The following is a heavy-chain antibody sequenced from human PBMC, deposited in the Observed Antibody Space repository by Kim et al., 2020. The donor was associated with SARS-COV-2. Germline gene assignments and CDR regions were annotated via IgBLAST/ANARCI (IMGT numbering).Heavy chain of an antibody. CDR3: ARGPSYGARMDYFNP. CDR1: GFTFSRHW. CDR2: IKQNGTEI. V-gene: IGHV3-7*03. J-gene: IGHJ5*02. Sequence: GGSMRLSCAASGFTFSRHWMSWVRQTPRQGLEWVTNIKQNGTEIDYADSVKGRFTISRDDAKNSLFLQMNSVRVEDTAIYYCARGPSYGARMDYFNPWGQGTMVTVSS. D-gene: IGHD3-16*01.